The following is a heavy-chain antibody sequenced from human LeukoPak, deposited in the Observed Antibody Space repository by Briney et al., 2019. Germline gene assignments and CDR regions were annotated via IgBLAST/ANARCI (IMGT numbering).Heavy chain of an antibody. Sequence: SETLSLTCTVSGGSISDYYWSWIRQPPGKGLEWIGYIYYSGSTKYNPYLKSRVTISIDTSKNQFSLKLSSVTAADTAVYYCARVRDMITFGGVIAKTFDYWGQGTLVTVSS. CDR1: GGSISDYY. CDR3: ARVRDMITFGGVIAKTFDY. J-gene: IGHJ4*02. V-gene: IGHV4-59*01. D-gene: IGHD3-16*02. CDR2: IYYSGST.